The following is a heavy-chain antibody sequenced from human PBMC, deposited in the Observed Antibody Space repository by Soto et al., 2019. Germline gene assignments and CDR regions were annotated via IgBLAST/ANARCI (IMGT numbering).Heavy chain of an antibody. CDR1: GGCLSSGDYY. CDR3: ARRAYDSSGDYYGMDV. D-gene: IGHD3-22*01. V-gene: IGHV4-30-4*01. CDR2: IYYSGST. J-gene: IGHJ6*04. Sequence: QVQLQESGPGLVKASQNLSLTCTVSGGCLSSGDYYWSWIRQPPGQGLEWIGYIYYSGSTYYNPSVKSLDTVAAATTKNHASLKQWSVTAAATALHDCARRAYDSSGDYYGMDVWGEGTTVTVSS.